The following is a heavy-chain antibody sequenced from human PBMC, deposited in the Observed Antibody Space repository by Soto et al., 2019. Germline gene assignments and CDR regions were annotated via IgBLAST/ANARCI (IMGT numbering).Heavy chain of an antibody. CDR2: ISYDGTNI. V-gene: IGHV3-30*18. J-gene: IGHJ2*01. Sequence: QVQLVESGGGVVQPGRSLRLSCATSGFTFSDYGLHWVRQAPGKGLEWVAVISYDGTNIYYAGSVKGRFTISRDDSKNTLYLQMNSLRTEDTAVYYCAKDQITILGHWYFDVWGRGTLVTVSS. D-gene: IGHD3-3*01. CDR1: GFTFSDYG. CDR3: AKDQITILGHWYFDV.